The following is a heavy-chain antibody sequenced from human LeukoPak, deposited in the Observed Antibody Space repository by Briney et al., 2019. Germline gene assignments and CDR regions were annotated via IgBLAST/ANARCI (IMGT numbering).Heavy chain of an antibody. Sequence: PSETLSLTCTVSGGSITSDYWSWIRQPPGKGLEWIGYISYSGSTSYDPSLKSRVTISGDSSKKQFSLKLSSVTAMDTAVYYCARIAVDSGIYFDYWGQGTLVTVSS. CDR1: GGSITSDY. D-gene: IGHD5-18*01. CDR3: ARIAVDSGIYFDY. CDR2: ISYSGST. J-gene: IGHJ4*02. V-gene: IGHV4-59*12.